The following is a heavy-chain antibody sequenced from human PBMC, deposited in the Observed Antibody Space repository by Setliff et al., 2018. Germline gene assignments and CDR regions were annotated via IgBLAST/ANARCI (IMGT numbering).Heavy chain of an antibody. Sequence: ASVKVSCKASGGTFRTDGFNWVRQAPGQGLEWMGRIIPVFGTAKHVQKFQGRVTIHADKSARTAYMELSSLRFEDTAVYYCARDTRDKYDTSGDYLSFDSWGQGALVTVSS. CDR2: IIPVFGTA. D-gene: IGHD3-22*01. J-gene: IGHJ4*02. V-gene: IGHV1-69*06. CDR1: GGTFRTDG. CDR3: ARDTRDKYDTSGDYLSFDS.